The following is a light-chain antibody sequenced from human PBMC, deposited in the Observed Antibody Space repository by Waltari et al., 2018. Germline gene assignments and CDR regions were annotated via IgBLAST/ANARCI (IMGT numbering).Light chain of an antibody. CDR1: QSVNSY. Sequence: EIVLTQSPATLSLSPGERATLSCRTSQSVNSYLAWYQHKPGQAPRLLIYDASNRATCIPARFRGSGSGTDFTLTISSLEPDDFALYYCQQRFTWPSITFGQGTRLEIK. CDR2: DAS. CDR3: QQRFTWPSIT. V-gene: IGKV3-11*01. J-gene: IGKJ5*01.